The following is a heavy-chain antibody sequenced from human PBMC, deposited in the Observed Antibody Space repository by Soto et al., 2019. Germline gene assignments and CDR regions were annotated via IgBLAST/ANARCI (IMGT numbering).Heavy chain of an antibody. CDR3: AKDCRRLAVSGSAFDS. CDR2: ISGSVCHS. CDR1: GFTFNDYA. D-gene: IGHD6-13*01. V-gene: IGHV3-23*01. J-gene: IGHJ4*02. Sequence: GWSLRLSFASSGFTFNDYAMAWVRQAPGKGLEWVSSISGSVCHSSYADSVKGRFTISRDSVKNMLSLDMSDLRAEDTAVYYCAKDCRRLAVSGSAFDSWGQGALVTVSS.